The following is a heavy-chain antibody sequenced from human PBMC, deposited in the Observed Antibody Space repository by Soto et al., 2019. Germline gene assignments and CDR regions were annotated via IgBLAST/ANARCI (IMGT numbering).Heavy chain of an antibody. CDR3: ARGGPGASSGSVDS. J-gene: IGHJ4*02. CDR1: GFTFSDYY. D-gene: IGHD6-13*01. V-gene: IGHV3-11*05. CDR2: ISSSSNYI. Sequence: GGSLRLSCAASGFTFSDYYMSWIRQAPGKGLEWVSYISSSSNYISYADSVRGRFTISRDNAKKSLYLQMNRLRAEDTAVYYCARGGPGASSGSVDSWGEGTLVT.